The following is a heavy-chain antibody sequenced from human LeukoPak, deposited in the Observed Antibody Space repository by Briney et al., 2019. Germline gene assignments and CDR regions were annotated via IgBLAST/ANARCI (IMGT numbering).Heavy chain of an antibody. J-gene: IGHJ5*02. V-gene: IGHV3-20*04. Sequence: GGSLRLSCAASGFTFDDYGMSWVRQAPGKGLEWVSGINWNGGSTGYADSVKGRFTISRDNAKNSLYLQMNSLRAGDTALYYCARDRGVDTAMVNWFDPWGQGTLVTVSS. CDR2: INWNGGST. CDR3: ARDRGVDTAMVNWFDP. D-gene: IGHD5-18*01. CDR1: GFTFDDYG.